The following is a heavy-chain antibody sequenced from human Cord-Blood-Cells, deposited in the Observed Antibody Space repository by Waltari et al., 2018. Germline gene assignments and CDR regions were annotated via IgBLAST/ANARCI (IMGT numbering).Heavy chain of an antibody. CDR1: GGTFSSYA. J-gene: IGHJ4*02. D-gene: IGHD2-15*01. V-gene: IGHV1-69*01. Sequence: QVQLVQSGAEVKKPGSSVKVSCKASGGTFSSYAISWVRQAPGQGRAWMGGIIHIFGTANYAQKFQGRVTITADESTSTAYMELSSLRSEDTAVYYCATPTRDAYCSGGSCYSYFDYWGQGTLVTVSS. CDR2: IIHIFGTA. CDR3: ATPTRDAYCSGGSCYSYFDY.